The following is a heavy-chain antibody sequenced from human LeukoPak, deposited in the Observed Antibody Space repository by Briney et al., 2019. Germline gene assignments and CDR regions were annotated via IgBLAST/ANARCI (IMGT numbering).Heavy chain of an antibody. Sequence: GGSLRLSCAASEFSVGSNYMTWVRQAPGKGLEWVSLIYSGGSTYYADSVKGRFTISRDNSKNTLYLQMNSLRAEDTAAYYCAKDASRNYYGSGSYHFDYWGQGTLVTVSS. CDR3: AKDASRNYYGSGSYHFDY. CDR1: EFSVGSNY. J-gene: IGHJ4*02. V-gene: IGHV3-66*02. CDR2: IYSGGST. D-gene: IGHD3-10*01.